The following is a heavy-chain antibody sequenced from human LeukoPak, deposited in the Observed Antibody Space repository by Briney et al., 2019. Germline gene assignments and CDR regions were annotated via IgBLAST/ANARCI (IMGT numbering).Heavy chain of an antibody. CDR3: AKGPRQLLVGSRGYYFDY. CDR1: GFTFSSYA. Sequence: GGSLRLSCAASGFTFSSYAMSWVRQAPGKGLEWVSGISGSGDRRNYADSVKGRFTISRDISKNTLYLQMNSLRAEDTAVYYCAKGPRQLLVGSRGYYFDYWGQGTLVTVSS. D-gene: IGHD6-13*01. CDR2: ISGSGDRR. V-gene: IGHV3-23*01. J-gene: IGHJ4*02.